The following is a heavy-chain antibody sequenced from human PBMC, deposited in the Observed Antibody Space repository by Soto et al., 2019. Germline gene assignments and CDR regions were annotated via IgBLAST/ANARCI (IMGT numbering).Heavy chain of an antibody. CDR3: TREITASDY. CDR2: ISSSSSHI. J-gene: IGHJ4*02. CDR1: GFTFSSYA. V-gene: IGHV3-21*01. Sequence: LRLSCTASGFTFSSYAMNWVRQAPGKGLEWVSSISSSSSHIYYVDSVKGRFTVSRDNAKNSVFLQMNSLRAEDTAVYYCTREITASDYWGQGNLVTVSS.